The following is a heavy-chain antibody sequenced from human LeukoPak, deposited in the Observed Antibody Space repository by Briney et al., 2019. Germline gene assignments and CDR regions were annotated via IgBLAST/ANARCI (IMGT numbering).Heavy chain of an antibody. J-gene: IGHJ4*02. Sequence: AAVKGCCNASGYTFAYYGISWVRQAPGQGLDWMGWIRAYDNSTPYAQNLQGRVPMTTDPSASTAYMELRSLRSDDTGVYYCAREEMTAPIHYWGQGTLVTVSS. CDR2: IRAYDNST. CDR3: AREEMTAPIHY. D-gene: IGHD2-21*01. V-gene: IGHV1-18*01. CDR1: GYTFAYYG.